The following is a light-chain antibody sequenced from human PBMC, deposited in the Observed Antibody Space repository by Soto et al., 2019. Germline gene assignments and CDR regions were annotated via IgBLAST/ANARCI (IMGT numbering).Light chain of an antibody. J-gene: IGKJ1*01. Sequence: GDRVTITCRASQSITTFLAWYQQKPGKAPQILIYDASKLEPGVPSRLSGGGSGTEFTLTISSLQPDDFATYYCQQYSTYPPWTFGQGTKVDI. CDR2: DAS. CDR1: QSITTF. CDR3: QQYSTYPPWT. V-gene: IGKV1-5*01.